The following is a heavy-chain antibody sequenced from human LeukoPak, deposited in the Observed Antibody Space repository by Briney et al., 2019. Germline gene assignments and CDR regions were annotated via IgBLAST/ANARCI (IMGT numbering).Heavy chain of an antibody. D-gene: IGHD1-26*01. J-gene: IGHJ4*02. CDR2: IYYTGST. CDR3: ARIIVGTTLDH. CDR1: GGSVNSDSYY. Sequence: SETLSLTCTVSGGSVNSDSYYWSWIRQPPGKGLEWIGFIYYTGSTSDYPSLRSRVTISVDTSRNQFSLKLSSVTAADTAVYYCARIIVGTTLDHWGQGTLVTVSS. V-gene: IGHV4-61*01.